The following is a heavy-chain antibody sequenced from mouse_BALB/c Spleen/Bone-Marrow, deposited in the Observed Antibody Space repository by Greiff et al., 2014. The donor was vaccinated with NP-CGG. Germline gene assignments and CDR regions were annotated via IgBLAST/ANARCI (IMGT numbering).Heavy chain of an antibody. CDR2: INPYNGGT. CDR3: ARDYYGSTSYYYAMDY. J-gene: IGHJ4*01. CDR1: GYSFTGYT. D-gene: IGHD1-1*01. V-gene: IGHV1-31*01. Sequence: EVQLQQSGPELVKPGASMKISCKTSGYSFTGYTMNWVKRSHGKNLEWIGLINPYNGGTSYNQNFKGKATLTVDKSSSTAYMELLSLTSEDSAVYYCARDYYGSTSYYYAMDYWGQGTSVTVSS.